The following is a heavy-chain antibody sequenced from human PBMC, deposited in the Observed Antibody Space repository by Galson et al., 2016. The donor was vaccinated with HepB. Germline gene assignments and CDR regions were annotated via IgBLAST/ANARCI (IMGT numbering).Heavy chain of an antibody. CDR3: ARIGGLSGYHSWEALDY. V-gene: IGHV2-70*04. CDR2: IDWDDDE. Sequence: PALVKPTQTLTLTCTFSGFSLNTTGMRMSWVRQPPGKALEWLARIDWDDDEFYSKSLKTRLTISKDNSKNQVVLTMTNMDPVDTATYYCARIGGLSGYHSWEALDYGGQGILVTVSS. J-gene: IGHJ4*02. D-gene: IGHD6-25*01. CDR1: GFSLNTTGMR.